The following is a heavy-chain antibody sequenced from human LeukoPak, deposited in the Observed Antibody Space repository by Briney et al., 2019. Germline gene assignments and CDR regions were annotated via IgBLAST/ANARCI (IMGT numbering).Heavy chain of an antibody. CDR1: GYIFTSYW. Sequence: GESLKISCKGSGYIFTSYWIGWVRQLPGKGREWMGIIYPGDSDTRYSPSFQGQVTISADKSISTAYLQWSSLKASDTAMYYCARLAAYDFWSGYSPVSYYYYMDVWGKGTTVTVSS. V-gene: IGHV5-51*01. D-gene: IGHD3-3*01. CDR2: IYPGDSDT. J-gene: IGHJ6*03. CDR3: ARLAAYDFWSGYSPVSYYYYMDV.